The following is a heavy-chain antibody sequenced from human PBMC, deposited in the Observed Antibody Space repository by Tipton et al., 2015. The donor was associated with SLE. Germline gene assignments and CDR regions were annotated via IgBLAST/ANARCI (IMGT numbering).Heavy chain of an antibody. CDR1: GGSISSSSYY. Sequence: TLSLTCTVSGGSISSSSYYWGWIRQPPGKGLEWIGSIYYSGSTYYNPSLKSRVTISVDTSKNQFSLKLSSVTAADTAVYYCASGYCGSATCSFDYWGQGTLVTVSS. CDR3: ASGYCGSATCSFDY. J-gene: IGHJ4*02. CDR2: IYYSGST. V-gene: IGHV4-39*01. D-gene: IGHD2-2*01.